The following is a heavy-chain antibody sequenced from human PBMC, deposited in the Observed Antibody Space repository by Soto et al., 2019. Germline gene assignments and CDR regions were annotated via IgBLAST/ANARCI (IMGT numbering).Heavy chain of an antibody. D-gene: IGHD2-2*01. CDR3: ARDPDRHQYGMDV. Sequence: KPSETLSLTCTVSGGSISSSNWWTWVRQPPGKGLEWIGEIYHSGSTNYNPSLESRVTISVDKSKNQFSLKLSSVTAADTAVYYCARDPDRHQYGMDVWGQGTTVTVSS. CDR1: GGSISSSNW. J-gene: IGHJ6*02. CDR2: IYHSGST. V-gene: IGHV4-4*02.